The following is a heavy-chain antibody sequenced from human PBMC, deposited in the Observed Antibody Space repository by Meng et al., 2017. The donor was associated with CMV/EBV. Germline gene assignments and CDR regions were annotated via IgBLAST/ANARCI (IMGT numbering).Heavy chain of an antibody. Sequence: SVKVSCKASGGTFSSYAISWVRQASGQGPEWMGGIIPIFGTANYAQKFQGRVTITTDESTSTAYMELSSLRSEDTAVYYCARVTIDTAMVHYYYYGMDVWGQGTTVTVSS. CDR1: GGTFSSYA. V-gene: IGHV1-69*05. CDR2: IIPIFGTA. J-gene: IGHJ6*02. D-gene: IGHD5-18*01. CDR3: ARVTIDTAMVHYYYYGMDV.